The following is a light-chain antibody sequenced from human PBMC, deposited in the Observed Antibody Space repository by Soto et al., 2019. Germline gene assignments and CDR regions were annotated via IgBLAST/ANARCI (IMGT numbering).Light chain of an antibody. CDR1: QSLSSNS. V-gene: IGKV3-20*01. Sequence: EIWLTQSPGTLSLSPGERATLSCWASQSLSSNSLDWYQQKPGQAPRLLIYAASSRATCISDRFSGSGSGKDFTLIINRLDPEDSPVYYCQQNGRSFGQGKRL. J-gene: IGKJ5*01. CDR3: QQNGRS. CDR2: AAS.